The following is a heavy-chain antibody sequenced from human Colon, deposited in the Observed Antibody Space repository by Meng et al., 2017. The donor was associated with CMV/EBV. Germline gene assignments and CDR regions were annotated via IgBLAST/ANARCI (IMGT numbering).Heavy chain of an antibody. CDR1: GGSIRPDC. Sequence: RRESGPGLVKPSATLSLPCTVSGGSIRPDCWSWIRQSAPKGLAWIGRIYTSGSTNYNPSLESRVTMSVDTSKNQFSLRVTSVTAADTAVYYCARASAWREDYFDYWGQGTLVTVSS. J-gene: IGHJ4*02. CDR2: IYTSGST. D-gene: IGHD1-26*01. V-gene: IGHV4-4*07. CDR3: ARASAWREDYFDY.